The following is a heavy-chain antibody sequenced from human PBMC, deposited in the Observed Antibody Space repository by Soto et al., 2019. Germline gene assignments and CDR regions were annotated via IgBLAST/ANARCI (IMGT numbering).Heavy chain of an antibody. J-gene: IGHJ5*02. D-gene: IGHD6-13*01. CDR1: GFTFSSYS. Sequence: EVQLVESGGGLVQPGGSLRLSCAASGFTFSSYSMNWVRQAPGKGLEWVSYISSSSSTIYYADSVKGRYTISRDNDKIFMYRKLISLRAEERAVYYCARHPGRSAAIGWFGPRGQGTLVTVSS. CDR2: ISSSSSTI. CDR3: ARHPGRSAAIGWFGP. V-gene: IGHV3-48*01.